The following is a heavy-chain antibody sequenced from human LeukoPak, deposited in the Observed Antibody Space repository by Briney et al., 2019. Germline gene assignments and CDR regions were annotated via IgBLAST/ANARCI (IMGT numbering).Heavy chain of an antibody. D-gene: IGHD3-10*01. CDR1: GLTVSSNY. V-gene: IGHV3-53*01. CDR2: IYSDGST. J-gene: IGHJ3*02. CDR3: ARSFPMAGVDI. Sequence: PGRSLRLSCAASGLTVSSNYMSWVRQAPGKGLEWVSVIYSDGSTYYADSVKGRCTISRDNSKNTLYLQMSSLRAVDTAVYYCARSFPMAGVDIWGKGKWAPVFS.